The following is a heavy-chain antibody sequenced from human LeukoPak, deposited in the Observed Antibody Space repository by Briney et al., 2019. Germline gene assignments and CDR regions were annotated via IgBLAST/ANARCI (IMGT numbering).Heavy chain of an antibody. CDR3: ARDPRPLYCSSTSCYWPAFDI. CDR1: GGSISSYY. CDR2: IYTSGST. D-gene: IGHD2-2*01. Sequence: SETLSLTCTVSGGSISSYYWSWIRQPAGKGLEWIGRIYTSGSTNYNPSLKSRVTMSVDTSKNQFSLKLSSVTAADTAVYYCARDPRPLYCSSTSCYWPAFDIWAKGQWSPSLQ. V-gene: IGHV4-4*07. J-gene: IGHJ3*02.